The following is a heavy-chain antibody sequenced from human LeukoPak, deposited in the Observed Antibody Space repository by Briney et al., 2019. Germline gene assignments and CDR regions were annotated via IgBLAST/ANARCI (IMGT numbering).Heavy chain of an antibody. CDR3: AKSRWSTVVSESDY. CDR2: IRYDGSNE. Sequence: GGSLRLSCVASGFTFSSYGMHWVRQAPGKGLEWVAFIRYDGSNEYVDSVKGRFTISRDNSKNTLYLQMNSLRAEDTAVYYCAKSRWSTVVSESDYWGQGTLVTVSS. V-gene: IGHV3-30*02. J-gene: IGHJ4*02. CDR1: GFTFSSYG. D-gene: IGHD4-23*01.